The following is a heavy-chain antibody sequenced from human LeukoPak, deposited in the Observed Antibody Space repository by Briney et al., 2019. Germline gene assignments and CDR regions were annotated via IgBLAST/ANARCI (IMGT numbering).Heavy chain of an antibody. Sequence: GGSLRLSCAASGFTFSSYWMSWVRQAPGKGLEWVANIKQDGSEKYYVDSVKGRFTISRDNAKNSLYLQMNSLRAEDTAAYYCARDIERRQWLVQDDYWGQGTLVTVSS. CDR3: ARDIERRQWLVQDDY. D-gene: IGHD6-19*01. V-gene: IGHV3-7*01. J-gene: IGHJ4*02. CDR1: GFTFSSYW. CDR2: IKQDGSEK.